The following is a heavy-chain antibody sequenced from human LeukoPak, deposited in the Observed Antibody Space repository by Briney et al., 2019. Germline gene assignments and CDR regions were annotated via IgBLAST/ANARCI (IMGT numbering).Heavy chain of an antibody. V-gene: IGHV3-7*01. CDR3: AREDWLLLCYYYGMDV. J-gene: IGHJ6*02. D-gene: IGHD3/OR15-3a*01. Sequence: GGSLRLSCAASGFTFSSYWMSWVRQAPGKGLEWVANIKQDGSEKYYVDSVKGRFTISRDNAKNSLYLQMNSLRAEDTAVYYCAREDWLLLCYYYGMDVWGQGTTVTVSS. CDR1: GFTFSSYW. CDR2: IKQDGSEK.